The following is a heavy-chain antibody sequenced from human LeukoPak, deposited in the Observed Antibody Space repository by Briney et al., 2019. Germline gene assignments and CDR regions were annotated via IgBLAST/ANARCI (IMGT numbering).Heavy chain of an antibody. CDR1: GFTFSASW. CDR2: IKEDASQI. J-gene: IGHJ4*02. CDR3: VKDTWAVVTAILDY. Sequence: GGSLRLSCVASGFTFSASWMSWVRQAPGKGLEWVANIKEDASQIDYIDSVKGRFTISRDNARNSVYLQMDSLRVEDTAVYYCVKDTWAVVTAILDYWGQGTLVTVSS. V-gene: IGHV3-7*01. D-gene: IGHD2-21*02.